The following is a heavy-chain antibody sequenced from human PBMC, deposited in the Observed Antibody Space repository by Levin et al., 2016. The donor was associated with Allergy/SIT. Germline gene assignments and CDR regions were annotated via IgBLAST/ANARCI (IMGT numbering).Heavy chain of an antibody. CDR2: IYYSGST. CDR3: ARDLGAGASGRWQQIDY. D-gene: IGHD6-19*01. J-gene: IGHJ4*02. CDR1: GGSVSSGSYY. Sequence: SETLSLTCTVSGGSVSSGSYYWSWIRQPPGKGLEWIGYIYYSGSTNYNPSLKSRVTISVDTSKNQFSLKLSSVTAADTAIYYCARDLGAGASGRWQQIDYWGQGTLVTVSS. V-gene: IGHV4-61*01.